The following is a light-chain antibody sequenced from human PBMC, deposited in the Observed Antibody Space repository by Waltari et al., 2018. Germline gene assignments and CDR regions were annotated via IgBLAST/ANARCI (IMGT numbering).Light chain of an antibody. CDR2: DAS. CDR1: QSVSSY. CDR3: QQRSNWPRT. Sequence: EIVLTQSPATLSLSPGERATLSCMASQSVSSYLAWYQHKPGQSPRPLIHDASNRATGIPARFSGSGSGTDFTLTISSLGPEDFAVYYCQQRSNWPRTFGQGTKVEIK. J-gene: IGKJ1*01. V-gene: IGKV3-11*01.